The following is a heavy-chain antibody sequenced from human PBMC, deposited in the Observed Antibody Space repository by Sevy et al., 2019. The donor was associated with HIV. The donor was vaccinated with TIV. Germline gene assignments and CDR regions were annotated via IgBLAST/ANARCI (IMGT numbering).Heavy chain of an antibody. Sequence: GGSLRLSCAASGFTFTYAWMTWVRQAPGKGLEWLGRIKSKADGGTIDYAAPVKGRFTISRDDSKNTLYLQMNSLKTEDTCVYYCSTDPIILLLVTDGMDVWGRGTTVTVSS. CDR2: IKSKADGGTI. J-gene: IGHJ6*02. CDR3: STDPIILLLVTDGMDV. CDR1: GFTFTYAW. V-gene: IGHV3-15*01. D-gene: IGHD2-8*02.